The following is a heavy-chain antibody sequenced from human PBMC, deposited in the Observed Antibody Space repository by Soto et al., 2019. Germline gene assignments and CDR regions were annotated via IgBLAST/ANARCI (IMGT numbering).Heavy chain of an antibody. CDR1: GGSISSYY. V-gene: IGHV4-59*08. D-gene: IGHD3-9*01. J-gene: IGHJ5*02. Sequence: PSETLSLTCTVSGGSISSYYWSWIRQPPGKGLEWIGYIYYSGSTNYNPSLKSRVTISVDTSKNQFSLKLSSVTAADTAVYYCARHARYYDILTGYSTLSWFDPWGQGTLVTVPQ. CDR3: ARHARYYDILTGYSTLSWFDP. CDR2: IYYSGST.